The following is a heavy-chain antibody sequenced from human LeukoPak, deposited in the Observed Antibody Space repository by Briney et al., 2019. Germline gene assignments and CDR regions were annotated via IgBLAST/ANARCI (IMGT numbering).Heavy chain of an antibody. Sequence: SETLSLTCSVSGGSISSCSYHWGWIRQSPGKGLEWIGSIYYSGSAYYNPSLKSRLTISVDTSKNQFSPKLNSVTAADTAVYYCARCISMVRGVIRPPDYWGQGTLVTVSS. J-gene: IGHJ4*02. CDR1: GGSISSCSYH. V-gene: IGHV4-39*01. CDR2: IYYSGSA. D-gene: IGHD3-10*01. CDR3: ARCISMVRGVIRPPDY.